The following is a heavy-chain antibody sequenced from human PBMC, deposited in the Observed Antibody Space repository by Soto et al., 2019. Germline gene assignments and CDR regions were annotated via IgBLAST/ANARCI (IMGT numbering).Heavy chain of an antibody. V-gene: IGHV3-30-3*01. J-gene: IGHJ6*01. CDR3: AREAQVYYYYGMDV. Sequence: QVQLVESGGGVVQPGRSLRLSCAASGFTFSSYAMHWVRQAPGKGLEWVAVISYDGRNKYYADSMKGRFTISRDNSKNTLFLQMHSLRAEDTAVYYCAREAQVYYYYGMDVW. CDR2: ISYDGRNK. CDR1: GFTFSSYA.